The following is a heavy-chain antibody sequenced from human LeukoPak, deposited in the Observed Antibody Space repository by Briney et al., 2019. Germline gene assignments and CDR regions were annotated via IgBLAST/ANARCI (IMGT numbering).Heavy chain of an antibody. Sequence: SVKVSCKASGGTFSSYAISWVRQAPGQGLEWMGGIIPIFGTANYAQKFQGRVTITTDESTSTAYMELSSLRSEDTAVYYCARVSDYDFWSGYYGMFDPWGQGTLVTVSS. D-gene: IGHD3-3*01. CDR2: IIPIFGTA. CDR3: ARVSDYDFWSGYYGMFDP. CDR1: GGTFSSYA. V-gene: IGHV1-69*05. J-gene: IGHJ5*02.